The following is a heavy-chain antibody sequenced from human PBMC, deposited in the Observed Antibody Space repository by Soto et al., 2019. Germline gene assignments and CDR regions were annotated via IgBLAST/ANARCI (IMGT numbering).Heavy chain of an antibody. V-gene: IGHV3-23*01. Sequence: PGGSLRLSCAASGFIFSIYAMTWFRQAPGKGLEWVSTISGSSDKTYDADSVKGRFAISRDNSKNSLFLQMNSLRAEDTAVYYCTKLSGASPNYYFDYWGQGTLVTVSS. CDR2: ISGSSDKT. D-gene: IGHD6-25*01. CDR3: TKLSGASPNYYFDY. J-gene: IGHJ4*02. CDR1: GFIFSIYA.